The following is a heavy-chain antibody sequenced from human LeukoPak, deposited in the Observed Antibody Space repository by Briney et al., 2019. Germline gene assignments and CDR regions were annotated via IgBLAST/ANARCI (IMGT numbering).Heavy chain of an antibody. CDR3: TTLSYAAAPT. CDR2: VRSETDGGTT. D-gene: IGHD2-2*01. Sequence: GGSLRLSCAASGFTFSNAWMSWVRQAPGKGLEWVSRVRSETDGGTTDYAAPVQGRFTISRDDSKNTLYLQMNSLETDDTAVYYCTTLSYAAAPTWGQGTLSPSPQ. J-gene: IGHJ5*02. V-gene: IGHV3-15*01. CDR1: GFTFSNAW.